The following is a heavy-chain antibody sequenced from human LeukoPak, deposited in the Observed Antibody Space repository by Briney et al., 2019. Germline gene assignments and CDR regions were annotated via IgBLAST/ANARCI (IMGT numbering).Heavy chain of an antibody. Sequence: LSLTCAVYGGSFSGYYWSWIRQAPGKGLEWVSYISSSGSTIYYADSVKGRFTISRDNAKNSLYLQMNSLRAEDTAVYYCARGSSSWFPYRLSFSDYWGQGTLVTVSS. CDR1: GGSFSGYY. CDR2: ISSSGSTI. V-gene: IGHV3-11*01. D-gene: IGHD6-13*01. CDR3: ARGSSSWFPYRLSFSDY. J-gene: IGHJ4*02.